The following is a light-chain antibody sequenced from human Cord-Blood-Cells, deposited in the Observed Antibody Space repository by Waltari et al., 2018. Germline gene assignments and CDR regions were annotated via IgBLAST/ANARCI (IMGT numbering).Light chain of an antibody. J-gene: IGLJ3*02. Sequence: QSALTQPPSASGSPGQSVTISCTGTSSDVGGYNYVSWYQQHPGKAPKLMIYEVSKRPSGVPDRFSGSKSGNTASLTVSGLQAEDEADYCCSSYAGSNKRVFGGGTKLTVL. CDR2: EVS. V-gene: IGLV2-8*01. CDR3: SSYAGSNKRV. CDR1: SSDVGGYNY.